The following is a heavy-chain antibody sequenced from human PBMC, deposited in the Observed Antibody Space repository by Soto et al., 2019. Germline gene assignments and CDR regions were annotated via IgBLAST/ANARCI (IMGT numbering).Heavy chain of an antibody. V-gene: IGHV1-18*04. CDR3: AGGRKLYSSSSEDYYYGMDV. Sequence: QVQLVQSGAEVKKPGASVKVSCKASGYTFTSYGISWVRQAPGQGLKWMGWISAYNGNTNYAQKLRGRVPMPKGPSTSTAYMELKSLGSDNTAVNYCAGGRKLYSSSSEDYYYGMDVWGQGTTVTVSS. J-gene: IGHJ6*02. CDR1: GYTFTSYG. CDR2: ISAYNGNT. D-gene: IGHD6-6*01.